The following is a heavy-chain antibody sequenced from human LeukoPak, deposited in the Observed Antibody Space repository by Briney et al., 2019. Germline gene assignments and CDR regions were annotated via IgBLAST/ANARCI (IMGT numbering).Heavy chain of an antibody. Sequence: SETLSLTCTVSGGSISSGSYYWSWFRQPAGKGLEWIGRIYTSGTNYNPSLKSRVTVSVDTSKNQFSLKLSSVTAADTAVYYCARDQVDYDTPDHFDSWGKGTLVTVSS. V-gene: IGHV4-61*02. J-gene: IGHJ4*02. D-gene: IGHD3-22*01. CDR1: GGSISSGSYY. CDR2: IYTSGT. CDR3: ARDQVDYDTPDHFDS.